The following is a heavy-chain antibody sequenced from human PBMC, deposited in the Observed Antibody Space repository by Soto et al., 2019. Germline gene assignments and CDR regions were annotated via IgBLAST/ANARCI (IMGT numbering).Heavy chain of an antibody. Sequence: GSLRLSCAASGFTFSDYWMSWVRQAPGKGLEWVASIKEDGSAKYYVDSVKGRFTVSRDNAKNSLFLQMDSLRAEDTAVYYCAKGPPPPYSSTWYYFDSWGQGILVTVSS. D-gene: IGHD6-13*01. CDR1: GFTFSDYW. V-gene: IGHV3-7*03. J-gene: IGHJ4*02. CDR3: AKGPPPPYSSTWYYFDS. CDR2: IKEDGSAK.